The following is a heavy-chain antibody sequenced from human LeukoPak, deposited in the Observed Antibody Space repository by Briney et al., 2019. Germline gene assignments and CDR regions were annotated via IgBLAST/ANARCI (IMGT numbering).Heavy chain of an antibody. D-gene: IGHD4-11*01. J-gene: IGHJ4*02. CDR2: ISFDGNNK. V-gene: IGHV3-30*18. Sequence: PGRSLRLSCAASGFTFSSSGMHWVRQAPGKGLEWVAFISFDGNNKYYRDSVKGRFTISKDISKNTLYLQMISLRPEDTAVYYCAKDPDYNDYILDYWGQGTLVTVSS. CDR3: AKDPDYNDYILDY. CDR1: GFTFSSSG.